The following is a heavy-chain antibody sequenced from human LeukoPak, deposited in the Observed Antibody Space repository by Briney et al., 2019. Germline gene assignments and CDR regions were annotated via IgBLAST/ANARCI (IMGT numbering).Heavy chain of an antibody. Sequence: GRSLRLSCAASGFTLSSYAMHWVRQAPGKGLEWVAVISYDGSNKYYADSVKGRFTISRDNSKNTLYLQMNSLRAEDTAVYYCAVRSDYIGYYYYGMDVWGQGTTVTVSS. CDR3: AVRSDYIGYYYYGMDV. V-gene: IGHV3-30-3*01. CDR2: ISYDGSNK. J-gene: IGHJ6*02. D-gene: IGHD4-11*01. CDR1: GFTLSSYA.